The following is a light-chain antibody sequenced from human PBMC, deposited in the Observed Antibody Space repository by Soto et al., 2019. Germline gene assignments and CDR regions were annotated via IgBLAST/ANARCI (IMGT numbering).Light chain of an antibody. J-gene: IGLJ1*01. V-gene: IGLV2-14*01. Sequence: DLTQPASVSVSPGHSITISCTGTGSDVGAYNYVSWYQQCPGKAPKLIIYDVVNRPSGVSNRFSGSKSGNTAALIIFGLQAEDGADYYCCSYTSSSTYVFGTGTKVTVL. CDR3: CSYTSSSTYV. CDR1: GSDVGAYNY. CDR2: DVV.